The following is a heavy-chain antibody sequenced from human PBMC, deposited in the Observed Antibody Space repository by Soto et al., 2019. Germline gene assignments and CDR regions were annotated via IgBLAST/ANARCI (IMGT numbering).Heavy chain of an antibody. Sequence: SQTLSLPCAISGGSVFNNSASWGWIRQSPSRGLEWLGRTYYRSKLYNDYAVSVKGRITINPDTSNNQLSLQLNSVTPDDTAVYYCARLIGNSWLDSWGQGTLVTVSS. D-gene: IGHD2-8*01. CDR3: ARLIGNSWLDS. J-gene: IGHJ5*01. CDR2: TYYRSKLYN. CDR1: GGSVFNNSAS. V-gene: IGHV6-1*01.